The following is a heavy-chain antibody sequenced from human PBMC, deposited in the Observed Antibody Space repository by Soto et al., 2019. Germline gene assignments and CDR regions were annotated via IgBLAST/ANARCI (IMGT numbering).Heavy chain of an antibody. V-gene: IGHV1-18*01. CDR2: ISAHKGNT. D-gene: IGHD1-1*01. J-gene: IGHJ4*02. CDR3: ARGRYGDY. Sequence: QIHLVQSGVEVKKPGASVKVSCKGSGYGFTTYGITWVRQAPGQGLEWMAWISAHKGNTNYAQKLQGTVTVTRDTSTSTAYMKLRSLRSDDTAVYYCARGRYGDYWGQGALVTVSP. CDR1: GYGFTTYG.